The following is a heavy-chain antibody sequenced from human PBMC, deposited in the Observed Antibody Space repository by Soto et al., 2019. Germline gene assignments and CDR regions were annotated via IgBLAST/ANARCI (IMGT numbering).Heavy chain of an antibody. CDR3: ARATIVLVPAAMVSHWFDP. CDR1: GGSTSSGDYY. Sequence: PSETLSLTCTVSGGSTSSGDYYWSWIRQPPGKGLEWIGYIYYSGSTYYNPSLKSRVTISVDTSKNQFSLKLSSVTAADTAVYYCARATIVLVPAAMVSHWFDPWGQGTLVTVSS. D-gene: IGHD2-2*01. V-gene: IGHV4-30-4*01. CDR2: IYYSGST. J-gene: IGHJ5*02.